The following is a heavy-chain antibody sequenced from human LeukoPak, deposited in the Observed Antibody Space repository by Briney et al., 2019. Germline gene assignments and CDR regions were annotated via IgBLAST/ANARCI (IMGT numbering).Heavy chain of an antibody. Sequence: NPGGSLRLSCAASGFTFSSYSMNWVRQAPGKGLEWVSSISSSSSYIYYADSVKGRFTISRDNAKNSLYLQMNSLRAEDTAVYYCARDLIAAAGNPGDYWGQGTLVTVSS. CDR3: ARDLIAAAGNPGDY. V-gene: IGHV3-21*01. D-gene: IGHD6-13*01. J-gene: IGHJ4*02. CDR1: GFTFSSYS. CDR2: ISSSSSYI.